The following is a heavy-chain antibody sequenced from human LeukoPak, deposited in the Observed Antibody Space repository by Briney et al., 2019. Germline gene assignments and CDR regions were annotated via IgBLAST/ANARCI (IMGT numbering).Heavy chain of an antibody. J-gene: IGHJ4*02. CDR1: GFTLSYYW. CDR3: ARGGSATYWCDY. CDR2: IKQDGSEK. Sequence: GRSLRLSCAASGFTLSYYWMSWVRQAPGKGLEWVANIKQDGSEKYYVDSVKGRFTISRDNAKNSLYLQMNSLRAEDTAVYYCARGGSATYWCDYWGQGTLITVSS. D-gene: IGHD3-10*01. V-gene: IGHV3-7*04.